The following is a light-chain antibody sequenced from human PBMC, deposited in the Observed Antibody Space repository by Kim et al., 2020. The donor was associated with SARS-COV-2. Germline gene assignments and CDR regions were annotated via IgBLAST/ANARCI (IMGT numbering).Light chain of an antibody. V-gene: IGKV3-15*01. CDR1: QSVGSR. Sequence: VSPGERATLSCRASQSVGSRLAWYQQKPGQAPRLLIYGASTRATGIPARFSGIGSGTEFTLTISSLQSEDSAVYYCQQYSSWPLTFGPGTKVDIK. CDR2: GAS. J-gene: IGKJ3*01. CDR3: QQYSSWPLT.